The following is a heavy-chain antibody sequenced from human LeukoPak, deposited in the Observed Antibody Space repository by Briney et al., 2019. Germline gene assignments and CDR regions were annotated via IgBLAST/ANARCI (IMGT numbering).Heavy chain of an antibody. J-gene: IGHJ6*02. Sequence: PGGSLRLSCAASGFTFSSYAMSWVRQAPGKGLEWVSAISGSGGSTYYADSVKGRFTISRDNSKNTLYLQMNNLRAEDTALYYCAKVPTYYFYYAMDVWGQGTTVTVSS. CDR3: AKVPTYYFYYAMDV. D-gene: IGHD4-17*01. V-gene: IGHV3-23*01. CDR1: GFTFSSYA. CDR2: ISGSGGST.